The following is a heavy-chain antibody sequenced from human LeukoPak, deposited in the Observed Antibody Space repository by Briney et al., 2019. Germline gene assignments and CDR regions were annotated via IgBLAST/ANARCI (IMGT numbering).Heavy chain of an antibody. V-gene: IGHV4-34*01. Sequence: SETLSLTCAGYGGSFSGYYWSWIRQPPGKGLEWIGEINHSGSTNYNPSLKSRVTISVDTSKNQFSLKLSSVTAADTAVYYCARGPPPRGGSGSYYPFDYWGQGTLVTVSS. CDR3: ARGPPPRGGSGSYYPFDY. CDR1: GGSFSGYY. D-gene: IGHD3-10*01. J-gene: IGHJ4*02. CDR2: INHSGST.